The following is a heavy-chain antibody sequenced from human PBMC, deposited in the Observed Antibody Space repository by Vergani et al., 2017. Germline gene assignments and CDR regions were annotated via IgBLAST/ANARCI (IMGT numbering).Heavy chain of an antibody. D-gene: IGHD3-10*01. Sequence: QVQLVQSGAEVKKPGSSVKVSCKASGGTFSSYAISWVRPAPGQGLEWMGGISPIFGTANYAQKFQGRVTITADESTSTAYMELSRLRSEDTAVYYCAASLVSHSRITMVRGVIILYGMDVWGQGTTVTVSS. CDR1: GGTFSSYA. CDR2: ISPIFGTA. V-gene: IGHV1-69*01. CDR3: AASLVSHSRITMVRGVIILYGMDV. J-gene: IGHJ6*02.